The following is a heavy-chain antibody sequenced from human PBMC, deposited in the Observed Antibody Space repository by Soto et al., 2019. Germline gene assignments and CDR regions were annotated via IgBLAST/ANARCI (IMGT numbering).Heavy chain of an antibody. CDR2: IWYDGSNK. J-gene: IGHJ4*02. V-gene: IGHV3-33*01. CDR3: ARGPLWFGEFVTVYYFDY. CDR1: GFTFSSYG. Sequence: PGGSLRLSCAASGFTFSSYGMHWVRQSPGKGLEWVAVIWYDGSNKYYADSVKGRFTISRDNSKNTLYLQMNSLRAEDTAVYYCARGPLWFGEFVTVYYFDYWGQGTLVTVSS. D-gene: IGHD3-10*01.